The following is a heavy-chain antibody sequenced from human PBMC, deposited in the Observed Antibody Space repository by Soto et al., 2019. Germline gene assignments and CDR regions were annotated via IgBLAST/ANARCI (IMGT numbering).Heavy chain of an antibody. D-gene: IGHD3-16*01. J-gene: IGHJ6*02. Sequence: QVQLVQSGDEVKKPGASVKVSCKASGYIFVNYGIAWVRQAPGQGLEWMGWISPYTGNTHSATQVKGRLTMTTDTSTSTAYMDLGSLTSDDTAVYYCVMVDNYVPPTPQDVWGQGTTVTVSS. V-gene: IGHV1-18*01. CDR3: VMVDNYVPPTPQDV. CDR1: GYIFVNYG. CDR2: ISPYTGNT.